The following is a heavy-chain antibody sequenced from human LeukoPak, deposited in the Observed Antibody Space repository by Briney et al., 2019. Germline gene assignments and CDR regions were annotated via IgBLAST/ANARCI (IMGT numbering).Heavy chain of an antibody. V-gene: IGHV1-2*02. CDR3: ARAGPYYYDSRALDY. Sequence: GASVKVSCKASGYTFTGYYMHWVRQAPGQGLEWMGLINPNSGSKNYAQKFQGRVTMTRDTSISTAYMELSRLRSDDTAVYYCARAGPYYYDSRALDYWGQGTLVTVSS. CDR1: GYTFTGYY. J-gene: IGHJ4*02. D-gene: IGHD3-22*01. CDR2: INPNSGSK.